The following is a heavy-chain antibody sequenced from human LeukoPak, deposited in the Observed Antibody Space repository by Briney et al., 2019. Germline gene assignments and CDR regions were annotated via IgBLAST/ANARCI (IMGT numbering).Heavy chain of an antibody. CDR1: GFTFSTYA. D-gene: IGHD3-22*01. CDR3: AKDAFFITMIVGEPDY. V-gene: IGHV3-23*01. Sequence: PGGSLRLSCAASGFTFSTYAMNLVRQAPGKGLEWVSTISGTGVKTYYADSVKGRFTISRDNSKNMLYLQMNSLRAEDTAVYYCAKDAFFITMIVGEPDYWGQGTLVTVSS. CDR2: ISGTGVKT. J-gene: IGHJ4*02.